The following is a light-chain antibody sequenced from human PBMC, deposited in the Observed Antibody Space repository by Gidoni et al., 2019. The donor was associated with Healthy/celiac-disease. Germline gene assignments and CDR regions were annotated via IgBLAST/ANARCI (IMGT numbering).Light chain of an antibody. CDR1: QSISSY. J-gene: IGKJ1*01. Sequence: DIQMTQSPSSLSASVGDRGTITCRASQSISSYLNWYQQKPGHAPKLLIYAASSLQIGVPSMFSGSGSGTDFTLTISSLQPEDFATDYCQQSYSTPRTFGQGTKVEIK. CDR2: AAS. V-gene: IGKV1-39*01. CDR3: QQSYSTPRT.